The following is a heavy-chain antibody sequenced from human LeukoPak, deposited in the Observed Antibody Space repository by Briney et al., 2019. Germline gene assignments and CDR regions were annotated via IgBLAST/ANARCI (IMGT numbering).Heavy chain of an antibody. CDR2: ISGSGGST. CDR3: AKADAAGDYYYYYYMDV. D-gene: IGHD3-10*01. Sequence: PGGSLRLSCAASGFSFSSYAMSWVRQAPGKGLEWVSAISGSGGSTYYADSVKGRFTISRDNSKNTLYLQMNSLRAEDTAVCYCAKADAAGDYYYYYYMDVWGKGTTVTVSS. CDR1: GFSFSSYA. V-gene: IGHV3-23*01. J-gene: IGHJ6*03.